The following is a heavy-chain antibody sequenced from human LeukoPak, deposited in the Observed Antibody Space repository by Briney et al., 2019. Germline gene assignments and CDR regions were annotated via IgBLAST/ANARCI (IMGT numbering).Heavy chain of an antibody. V-gene: IGHV4-61*02. CDR2: IYTSGST. D-gene: IGHD6-13*01. CDR1: GDSISNGSYY. CDR3: ARGSAAAGNFDY. J-gene: IGHJ4*02. Sequence: SETLSLTCIVSGDSISNGSYYWSWIRQPAGKGLEWIGRIYTSGSTNYNPSLKSRVTISVDTSKNHFSLKLSSVTAADTAVYYCARGSAAAGNFDYWGQGTLVTVSS.